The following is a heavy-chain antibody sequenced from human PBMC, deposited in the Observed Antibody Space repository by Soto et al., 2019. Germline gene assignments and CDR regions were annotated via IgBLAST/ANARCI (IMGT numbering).Heavy chain of an antibody. Sequence: ASVKVSCXASGYTFSSYVINWVRQAPGQGLEWLGWISPYDGNTKYAQILQGRVSMTTDTSTKTAYMEVRSLRSDDTAVYYCARGVYYDSGGSRNYHIYAMNVWAQGTPVTVSS. CDR2: ISPYDGNT. V-gene: IGHV1-18*01. J-gene: IGHJ4*02. D-gene: IGHD3-9*01. CDR3: ARGVYYDSGGSRNYHIYAMNV. CDR1: GYTFSSYV.